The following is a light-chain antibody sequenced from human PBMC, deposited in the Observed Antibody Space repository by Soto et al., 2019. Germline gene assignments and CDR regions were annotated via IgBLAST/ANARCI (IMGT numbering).Light chain of an antibody. CDR1: QSINRF. J-gene: IGKJ1*01. CDR2: AAS. Sequence: DIQMTQSPSSLSASEGDRVSITWRTSQSINRFLNWYQQNSGKAPKLLIYAASSFQSGVTSRFSRSGSGTDFTLTIINLQPEDFAIYYCAQCSSTPETFGQGTKVEIK. CDR3: AQCSSTPET. V-gene: IGKV1-39*01.